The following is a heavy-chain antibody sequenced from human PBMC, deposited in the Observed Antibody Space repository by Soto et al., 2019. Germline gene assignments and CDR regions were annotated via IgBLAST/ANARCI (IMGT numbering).Heavy chain of an antibody. J-gene: IGHJ4*02. V-gene: IGHV4-39*01. CDR1: GGSISSSSYY. D-gene: IGHD3-3*01. CDR2: IYYGGST. Sequence: SETLSLTCTVSGGSISSSSYYWGWIRQPPGKGLEWIGSIYYGGSTYYNPSLKSRVTISEDTSKNQFSLKLNYETAADTAVYYCARLRGYDFWSGYYSYYFDYWGQGTLVTVSS. CDR3: ARLRGYDFWSGYYSYYFDY.